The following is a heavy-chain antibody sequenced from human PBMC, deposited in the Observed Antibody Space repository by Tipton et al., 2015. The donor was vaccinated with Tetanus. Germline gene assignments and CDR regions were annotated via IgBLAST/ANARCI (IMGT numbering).Heavy chain of an antibody. CDR1: GDSITDSH. Sequence: TLSLTCSVSGDSITDSHWSWIRQPPGKGLEWLAYISNSGSSNSNYPLKSRITISVDTSKNQFSLKLTSVTTADTAVYFCARDELFFSGGEDHAAFDIWGQGTLVTVSS. J-gene: IGHJ3*02. CDR2: ISNSGSS. D-gene: IGHD3-10*01. V-gene: IGHV4-59*01. CDR3: ARDELFFSGGEDHAAFDI.